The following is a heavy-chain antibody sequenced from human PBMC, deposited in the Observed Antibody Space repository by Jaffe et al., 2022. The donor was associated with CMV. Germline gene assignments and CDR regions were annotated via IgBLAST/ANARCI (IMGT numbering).Heavy chain of an antibody. V-gene: IGHV3-74*01. CDR2: INSDGSST. Sequence: EVQLVESGGGLVQPGGSLRLSCAASGFTFSSYWMHWVRQAPGKGLVWVSRINSDGSSTSYADSVKGRFTISRDNAKNTLYLQMNSLRAEDTAVYYCARDRPDYGGNFNYYYYMDVWGKGTTVTVSS. CDR1: GFTFSSYW. J-gene: IGHJ6*03. CDR3: ARDRPDYGGNFNYYYYMDV. D-gene: IGHD4-17*01.